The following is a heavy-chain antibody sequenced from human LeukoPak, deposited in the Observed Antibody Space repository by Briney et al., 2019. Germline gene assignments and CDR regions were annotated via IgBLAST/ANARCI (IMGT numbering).Heavy chain of an antibody. Sequence: GASVKVSCKASGYESTDFYIHWVRQAPGQRPEWMGWIHPNSGATNYARVFQGRVTMTRDTSISTAYMELGSLKFDDRAVYYCARLRGGFDSGDYWGQGSLVTVSS. V-gene: IGHV1-2*02. D-gene: IGHD5-12*01. J-gene: IGHJ4*02. CDR1: GYESTDFY. CDR3: ARLRGGFDSGDY. CDR2: IHPNSGAT.